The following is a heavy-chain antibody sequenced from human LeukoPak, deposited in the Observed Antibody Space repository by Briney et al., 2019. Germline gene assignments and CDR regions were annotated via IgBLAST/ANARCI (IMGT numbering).Heavy chain of an antibody. CDR3: ARDPEGVIIPHHYYGMDV. J-gene: IGHJ6*02. CDR1: GFTFSSYG. Sequence: GRSLRLSCAASGFTFSSYGMHWVRQAPGKGLEWVAVIRYDGSNKYYADSVKGRFTISRDNSKNTLYLQMNSLRAEDTAVYYCARDPEGVIIPHHYYGMDVWGQGTTVTVSS. CDR2: IRYDGSNK. D-gene: IGHD3-10*01. V-gene: IGHV3-33*01.